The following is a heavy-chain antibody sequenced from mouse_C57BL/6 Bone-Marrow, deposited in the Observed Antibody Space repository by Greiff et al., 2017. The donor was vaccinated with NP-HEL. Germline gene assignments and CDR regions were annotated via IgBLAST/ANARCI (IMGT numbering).Heavy chain of an antibody. CDR2: IYPRSGNT. CDR1: GYTFTSYG. V-gene: IGHV1-81*01. CDR3: ARMSLSYYSYWGYVDV. D-gene: IGHD2-12*01. J-gene: IGHJ1*03. Sequence: QVQLQQSGAELARPGASVKLSCKASGYTFTSYGISWVKQRTGQGLEWIGEIYPRSGNTYYNEKFKGKATLTANKSSSTAYMELRSLTSEHSAVYFCARMSLSYYSYWGYVDVWGTGTTVTVSA.